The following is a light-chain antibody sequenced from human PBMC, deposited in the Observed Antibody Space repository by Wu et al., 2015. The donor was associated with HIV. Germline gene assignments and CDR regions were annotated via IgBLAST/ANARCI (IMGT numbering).Light chain of an antibody. Sequence: EIVLTQSPGTLSLSPGERATLSCRASQSVSSNYLAWYQHKPGQAPSLLIYGASSRATGIPDRISGSGSGTDFALTISRLEPEDFAVYYCQQYGTSPLTFGPGTKVDL. CDR1: QSVSSNY. CDR2: GAS. V-gene: IGKV3-20*01. CDR3: QQYGTSPLT. J-gene: IGKJ3*01.